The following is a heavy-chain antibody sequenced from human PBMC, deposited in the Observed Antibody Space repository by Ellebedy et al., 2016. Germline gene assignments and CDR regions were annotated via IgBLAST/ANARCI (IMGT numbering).Heavy chain of an antibody. Sequence: GGSLRLSCAASGFTFSSYAMHWVRQAPGKGLEWVSLISWDGGSTYYADSVKGRFTISRDNAKNSLYLQMSSLRADDTAVYYCARGGRVTFDYWGQGTLVTVSS. CDR2: ISWDGGST. V-gene: IGHV3-43D*04. CDR3: ARGGRVTFDY. J-gene: IGHJ4*02. D-gene: IGHD2-21*02. CDR1: GFTFSSYA.